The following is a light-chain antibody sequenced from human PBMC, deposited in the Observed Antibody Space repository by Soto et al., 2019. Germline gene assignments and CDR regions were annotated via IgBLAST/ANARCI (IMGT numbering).Light chain of an antibody. J-gene: IGKJ1*01. CDR2: TAS. V-gene: IGKV1-39*01. CDR1: QSITRY. CDR3: QQSYNTPLT. Sequence: DMQMTQSPSSLSASVGDRVTITCRASQSITRYLNWYQQKPGKAPKLLIYTASSLESGVPSRFSGSGSGTDFSLTISSLQPEDSATYYCQQSYNTPLTFGQGTKVDIK.